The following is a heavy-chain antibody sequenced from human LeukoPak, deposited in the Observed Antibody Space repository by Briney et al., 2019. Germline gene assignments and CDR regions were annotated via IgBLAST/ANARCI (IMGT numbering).Heavy chain of an antibody. V-gene: IGHV3-21*01. J-gene: IGHJ5*02. Sequence: GGSLRLSCAASGFTFSSHGMNWVRQAPGKGLEWVSSISSSTTYIYYADSVKGRFTISRDNAKNSLYLQMNSLRAEDTAVYYCARDMVRGVTNNWFDPWGQGTLVTVSS. D-gene: IGHD3-10*01. CDR1: GFTFSSHG. CDR2: ISSSTTYI. CDR3: ARDMVRGVTNNWFDP.